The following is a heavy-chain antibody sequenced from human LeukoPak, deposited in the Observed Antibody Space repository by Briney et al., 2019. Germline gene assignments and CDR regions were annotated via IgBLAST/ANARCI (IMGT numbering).Heavy chain of an antibody. D-gene: IGHD5-24*01. Sequence: SVKVSCKASGGTFSSYASSWVRQAPGQGLEWMGRIIPILGIANYAQKFQGRVTTTADKSTSTAYMEVRSLRSEDTAVYYCARAEMDTPPNHYDYWGQGTLVTVSS. CDR2: IIPILGIA. CDR3: ARAEMDTPPNHYDY. V-gene: IGHV1-69*04. CDR1: GGTFSSYA. J-gene: IGHJ4*02.